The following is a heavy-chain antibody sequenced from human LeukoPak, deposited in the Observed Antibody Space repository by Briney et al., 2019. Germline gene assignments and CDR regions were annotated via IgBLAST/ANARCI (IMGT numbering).Heavy chain of an antibody. V-gene: IGHV4-59*02. CDR3: ARWEVRLNAFEV. Sequence: SETLSLTCIVSGDSVSGYYWNWILQTPGKGLEWIVYTHHSGNTLYNPSLKSRVTTSVDTSKNQFSLSLSSVTAADTAVYYCARWEVRLNAFEVWGQGTMVTVSS. D-gene: IGHD3-10*01. CDR1: GDSVSGYY. CDR2: THHSGNT. J-gene: IGHJ3*01.